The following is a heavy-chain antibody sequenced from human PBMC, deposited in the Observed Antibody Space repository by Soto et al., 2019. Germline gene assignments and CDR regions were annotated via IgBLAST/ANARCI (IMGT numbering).Heavy chain of an antibody. D-gene: IGHD2-21*01. CDR3: VSSGTARLLRHSWFDT. CDR2: ITTSSAYI. Sequence: EVQLVESGGGLVKPGGSLRLSCAASGFTFNTYDMNWVRQAPGKGLEWVSSITTSSAYIYYADSLKGRITISRDNAKNALFLQMNSLRAEDTAVYYRVSSGTARLLRHSWFDTWGQGTLVTVSS. J-gene: IGHJ5*02. CDR1: GFTFNTYD. V-gene: IGHV3-21*01.